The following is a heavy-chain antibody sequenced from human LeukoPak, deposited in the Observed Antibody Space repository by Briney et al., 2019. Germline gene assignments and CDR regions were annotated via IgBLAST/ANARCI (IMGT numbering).Heavy chain of an antibody. CDR2: IYYSGST. V-gene: IGHV4-39*07. J-gene: IGHJ5*02. CDR3: YGDRRNWFDP. CDR1: GVSISSTSYY. Sequence: SETLSLTCTVSGVSISSTSYYWGRIRQPPGKGLEWIGSIYYSGSTYYSPSLESRVTISVDTSKNHLSLKLTSVIAADTAVYYCYGDRRNWFDPWGRGTLVTVSS. D-gene: IGHD3-10*01.